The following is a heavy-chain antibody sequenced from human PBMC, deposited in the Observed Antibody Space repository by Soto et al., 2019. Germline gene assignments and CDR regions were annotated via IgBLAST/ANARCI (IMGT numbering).Heavy chain of an antibody. V-gene: IGHV4-31*03. CDR1: GGSISSGGYY. D-gene: IGHD3-10*01. Sequence: QVQLQESGPGLVKPSQTLSLTCTVSGGSISSGGYYWSWIRQHPGKGLEWIGYIYYSGSTYYNPSLRSRVTTSVDTSKNQFSLKLSSVTAADTAVYYCARSIGDYYGSRGAFDIWGQGTMVTVSS. J-gene: IGHJ3*02. CDR3: ARSIGDYYGSRGAFDI. CDR2: IYYSGST.